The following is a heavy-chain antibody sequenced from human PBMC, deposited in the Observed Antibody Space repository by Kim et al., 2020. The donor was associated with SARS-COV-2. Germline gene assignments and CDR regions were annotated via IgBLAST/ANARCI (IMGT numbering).Heavy chain of an antibody. CDR1: GGSISSYY. D-gene: IGHD5-12*01. Sequence: SETLSLTCTVSGGSISSYYWSWIRQPPGKGLEWIGYIYYSGSTNYNPSLKSRVTISVDTSKNQFPLKLSSMTAADTAASYCARGIMLDMATYYYYGMDV. CDR3: ARGIMLDMATYYYYGMDV. J-gene: IGHJ6*01. V-gene: IGHV4-59*13. CDR2: IYYSGST.